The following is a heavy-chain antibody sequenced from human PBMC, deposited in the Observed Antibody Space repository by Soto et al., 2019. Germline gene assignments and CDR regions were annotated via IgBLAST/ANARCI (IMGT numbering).Heavy chain of an antibody. CDR3: ARVERGYYDSSGYTTIYYYYGMDV. V-gene: IGHV5-51*01. CDR1: GYSFTSYW. CDR2: IYPGDSDT. J-gene: IGHJ6*02. D-gene: IGHD3-22*01. Sequence: PRESLKISCKGSGYSFTSYWIGWVRQMPGKGLEWMGIIYPGDSDTRYSPSFQGQVTISADKSISTAYLQWSSLKASDTAMYYCARVERGYYDSSGYTTIYYYYGMDVWGQGTTVTVSS.